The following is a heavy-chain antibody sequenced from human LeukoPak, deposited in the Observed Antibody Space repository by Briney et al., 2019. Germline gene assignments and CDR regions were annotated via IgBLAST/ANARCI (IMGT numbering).Heavy chain of an antibody. Sequence: GGSLRLSCAASGFTFSDYYMSWIRQAPGKGLERVSYISSSGSTIYYADSVKGRFTISRDNAKNSLYLQMNSLRAEDTAVYYCARDRYFYDSSGYYSFDYWGQGTLVTVSS. D-gene: IGHD3-22*01. V-gene: IGHV3-11*01. CDR3: ARDRYFYDSSGYYSFDY. CDR2: ISSSGSTI. J-gene: IGHJ4*02. CDR1: GFTFSDYY.